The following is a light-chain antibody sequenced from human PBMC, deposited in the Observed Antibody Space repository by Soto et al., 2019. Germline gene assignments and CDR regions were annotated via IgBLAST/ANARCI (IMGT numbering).Light chain of an antibody. CDR1: SSDVGGYNY. CDR3: SSYTSSSTFYV. V-gene: IGLV2-14*01. Sequence: QSVLAQPASVSGSPGQSITISCTGTSSDVGGYNYVSWYQQHPGKAPKLMIYDVSNRPSGVSNHFSGSKSGNTASLTISGFQAEDEADYYCSSYTSSSTFYVFGTGTKVTVL. CDR2: DVS. J-gene: IGLJ1*01.